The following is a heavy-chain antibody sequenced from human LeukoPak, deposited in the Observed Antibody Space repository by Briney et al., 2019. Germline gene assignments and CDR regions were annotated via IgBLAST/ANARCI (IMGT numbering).Heavy chain of an antibody. CDR1: GGSISSYY. D-gene: IGHD2-2*01. CDR2: IYYSGST. Sequence: SETLSLTCTVSGGSISSYYWSWIRQPPGRGLEWIGYIYYSGSTNYNPSLKSRVTISVDTSKNQFSLKMSSVTAADTAVYYCARGHWGYCSSNSCSNFDYWGQGTLVTVSS. J-gene: IGHJ4*02. CDR3: ARGHWGYCSSNSCSNFDY. V-gene: IGHV4-59*01.